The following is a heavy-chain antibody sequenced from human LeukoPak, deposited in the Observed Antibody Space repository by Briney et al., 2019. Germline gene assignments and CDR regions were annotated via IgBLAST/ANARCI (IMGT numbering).Heavy chain of an antibody. V-gene: IGHV1-2*02. Sequence: ASVKVSCKASGYIFTGYYMHWVRQAPGQGLEWMGWINANSGGTKYAQKFQGRVTMTRDTSISTAYMELSSLRSDDTAVYYCARESYNSGSYYNDYWGQGTLVTVSS. J-gene: IGHJ4*02. CDR3: ARESYNSGSYYNDY. D-gene: IGHD3-10*01. CDR2: INANSGGT. CDR1: GYIFTGYY.